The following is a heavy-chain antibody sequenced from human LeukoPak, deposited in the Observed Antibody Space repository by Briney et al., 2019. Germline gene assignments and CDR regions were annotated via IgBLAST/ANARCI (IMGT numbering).Heavy chain of an antibody. CDR2: IYPGDSDT. D-gene: IGHD2-21*02. CDR3: ARPLRNCGGDCSVSAFDV. CDR1: GYSFTNYW. V-gene: IGHV5-51*01. J-gene: IGHJ3*01. Sequence: GESLKISCKGSGYSFTNYWIGWVRQMPGKGLEWMGIIYPGDSDTRYSPSFQGQVTLSADKSSNTAYLQWSSLKASDTAMYYCARPLRNCGGDCSVSAFDVWGQGTMVTVSS.